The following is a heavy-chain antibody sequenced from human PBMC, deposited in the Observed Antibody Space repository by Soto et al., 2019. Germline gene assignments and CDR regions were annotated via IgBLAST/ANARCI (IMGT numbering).Heavy chain of an antibody. V-gene: IGHV3-30*18. J-gene: IGHJ5*02. Sequence: QVQLVESGGGVVQPGRSLRLSCAASGFTFSSYGMHWVRQAPGKGLEWVAVISYDGSNKYYADSVKGRFTISRDNSKNTLYLQMNSLRAEDTAVYYCAKDAEIVVVPAGGGWFDPWGQGTLVTVSS. CDR1: GFTFSSYG. CDR3: AKDAEIVVVPAGGGWFDP. D-gene: IGHD2-2*01. CDR2: ISYDGSNK.